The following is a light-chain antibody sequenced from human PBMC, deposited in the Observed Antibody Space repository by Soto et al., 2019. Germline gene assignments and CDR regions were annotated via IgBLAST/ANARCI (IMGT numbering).Light chain of an antibody. CDR3: AAWDDSLSGLYV. J-gene: IGLJ1*01. CDR2: NND. V-gene: IGLV1-44*01. Sequence: QSVLTQPPSASGTPGQRVTISCSGSSSNIGTYTVNWYQQFPGTAPKLLIYNNDQRPSGVPDRFSGFKYGTAASLAISGLQSEDEAEYYCAAWDDSLSGLYVFGPGTKVTVL. CDR1: SSNIGTYT.